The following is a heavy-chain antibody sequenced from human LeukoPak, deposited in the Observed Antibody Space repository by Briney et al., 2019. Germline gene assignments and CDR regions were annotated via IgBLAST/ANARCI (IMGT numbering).Heavy chain of an antibody. V-gene: IGHV3-23*01. J-gene: IGHJ4*02. CDR2: VSVNGGTT. CDR1: GFTFSSCA. D-gene: IGHD3-10*01. CDR3: AKELHGSGNYAFDY. Sequence: EGSLRLSCAASGFTFSSCALSWVRQAPGKGLEWVSTVSVNGGTTYYADSVKGRFTISRDNSKNTLYLQMNSLRAEDTAVYFCAKELHGSGNYAFDYWGQGTLVTVSS.